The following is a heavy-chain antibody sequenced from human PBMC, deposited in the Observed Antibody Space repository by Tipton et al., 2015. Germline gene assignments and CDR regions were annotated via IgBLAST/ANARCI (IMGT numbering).Heavy chain of an antibody. CDR2: VSRDGGDK. Sequence: SLRLSCAASGFTLSTFWTTWVRQAPGKGLEWVASVSRDGGDKQYMDSVKGRFTISRDNSTNTLYLQMNSLRAEDTAVYFCATAPVEMSTILWSRGFDYWGQGTLVTVSS. CDR3: ATAPVEMSTILWSRGFDY. CDR1: GFTLSTFW. J-gene: IGHJ4*02. D-gene: IGHD5-24*01. V-gene: IGHV3-7*01.